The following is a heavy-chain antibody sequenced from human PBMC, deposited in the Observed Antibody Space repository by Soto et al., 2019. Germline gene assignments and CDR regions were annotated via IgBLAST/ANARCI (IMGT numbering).Heavy chain of an antibody. D-gene: IGHD5-18*01. J-gene: IGHJ6*02. Sequence: GGSLRLSCAASGFTFSSYAMHWVRQAPGKGLEWVAVISYDGSNKYYADSVKGRFTISRDNSKNTLYLQMNSLRAEDTAVYYCARDRGTAMVPQQYYCYYGMDVWGQGTTVTVSS. CDR3: ARDRGTAMVPQQYYCYYGMDV. CDR1: GFTFSSYA. V-gene: IGHV3-30-3*01. CDR2: ISYDGSNK.